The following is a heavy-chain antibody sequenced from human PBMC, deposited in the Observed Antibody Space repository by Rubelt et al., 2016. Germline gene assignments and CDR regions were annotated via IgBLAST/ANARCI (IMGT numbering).Heavy chain of an antibody. CDR1: GSTFSNYA. CDR3: ARGASNFIVGGIGLAY. V-gene: IGHV3-23*01. Sequence: VQLLDSGGGLVQPGGSLRLSCATSGSTFSNYAMSWVRQAPGKGLEWVSAISGSGGNTYYADFAKGRFTISRDNSKNTLYLQMNSLGAEDTALYYCARGASNFIVGGIGLAYWGQGTLVSVSS. D-gene: IGHD1-26*01. CDR2: ISGSGGNT. J-gene: IGHJ4*02.